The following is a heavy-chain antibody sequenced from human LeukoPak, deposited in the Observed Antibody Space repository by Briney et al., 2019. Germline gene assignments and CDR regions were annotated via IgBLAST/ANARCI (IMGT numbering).Heavy chain of an antibody. CDR1: GFTFSSYD. V-gene: IGHV3-13*01. J-gene: IGHJ4*02. CDR2: IGTAGDT. CDR3: ARGKAYDSSGYYKLFDY. Sequence: GGSLRLSCAASGFTFSSYDMHWVRQATGKRLEWVSAIGTAGDTYYPGSVKGRFTISRENANNSLYLQMNSLRAGDTAVYYCARGKAYDSSGYYKLFDYWGQGTLVTVSS. D-gene: IGHD3-22*01.